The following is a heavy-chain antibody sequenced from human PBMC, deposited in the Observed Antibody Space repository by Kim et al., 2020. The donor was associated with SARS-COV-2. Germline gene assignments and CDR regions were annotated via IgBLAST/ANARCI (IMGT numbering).Heavy chain of an antibody. D-gene: IGHD3-9*01. CDR2: INNDGTST. J-gene: IGHJ3*02. CDR1: GFTFTSYW. CDR3: ARATTGSRNALDI. V-gene: IGHV3-74*01. Sequence: GGSLRLSCAASGFTFTSYWMHWVRQAPGKGLVWVSSINNDGTSTNYADSVKGRFTISRDNAKNMMYLQMNSLRTDDAAVYFCARATTGSRNALDIWGRG.